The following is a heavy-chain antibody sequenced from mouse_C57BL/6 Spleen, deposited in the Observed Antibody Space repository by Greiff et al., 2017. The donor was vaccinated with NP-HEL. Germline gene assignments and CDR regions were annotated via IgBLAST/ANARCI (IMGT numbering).Heavy chain of an antibody. V-gene: IGHV1-82*01. CDR2: IYPGDGDT. D-gene: IGHD4-1*01. CDR1: GYAFSSSW. Sequence: VQLQQSGPELVKPGASVKISCKASGYAFSSSWMNWVKQRPGKGLEWIGRIYPGDGDTNYNGKFKGKATLTADKSSSTAYMQLSSLTSEDSAVYFCARSGDPYYFDYWGQGTTLTVSS. J-gene: IGHJ2*01. CDR3: ARSGDPYYFDY.